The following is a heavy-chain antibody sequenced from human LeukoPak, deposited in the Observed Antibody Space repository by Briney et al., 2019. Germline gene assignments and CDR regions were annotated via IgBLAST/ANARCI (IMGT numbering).Heavy chain of an antibody. J-gene: IGHJ4*02. CDR1: GYTFTAYY. CDR3: ARGDGPFDY. Sequence: ASVKVSCKASGYTFTAYYIHWVRQAPGQGLEWMGWINPNSGGTEYAQKFQGRVTLTRDTSINTAYMELSRLRSDDTAVYYCARGDGPFDYWGQGTLVTVSS. V-gene: IGHV1-2*02. CDR2: INPNSGGT.